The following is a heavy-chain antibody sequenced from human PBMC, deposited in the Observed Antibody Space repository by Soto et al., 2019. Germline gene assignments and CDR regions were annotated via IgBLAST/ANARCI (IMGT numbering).Heavy chain of an antibody. Sequence: PSETLSLTCTVSGGSISSGDYYWSWIRQPPRKGLEWIGYIYYSGSTYYNPSLKSRVTISVDTSKNQFSLKLSSVTAADTAVYYGASPATMGHRRFDPWGQGTLVTGS. CDR2: IYYSGST. V-gene: IGHV4-30-4*01. CDR3: ASPATMGHRRFDP. J-gene: IGHJ5*02. D-gene: IGHD5-12*01. CDR1: GGSISSGDYY.